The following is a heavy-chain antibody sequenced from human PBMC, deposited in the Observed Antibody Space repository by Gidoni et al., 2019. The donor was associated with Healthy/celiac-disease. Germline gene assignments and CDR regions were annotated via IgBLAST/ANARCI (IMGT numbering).Heavy chain of an antibody. CDR2: INHSGST. CDR3: ARKGASRSSGHDY. J-gene: IGHJ4*02. D-gene: IGHD6-25*01. Sequence: QVQLQQWGAGLLKPSETLSLTCAVYGGSFSGYYWSWIRQPPGKGLEWIGEINHSGSTNYNPSLKSRVTISVDTSKNQFSLKLSSVTAADTAVYYCARKGASRSSGHDYWGQGTLVTVSS. V-gene: IGHV4-34*01. CDR1: GGSFSGYY.